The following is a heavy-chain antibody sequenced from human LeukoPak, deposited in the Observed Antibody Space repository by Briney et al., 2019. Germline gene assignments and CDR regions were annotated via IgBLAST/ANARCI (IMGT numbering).Heavy chain of an antibody. D-gene: IGHD3-3*01. J-gene: IGHJ3*02. Sequence: SETLSLSCTVSGGSISSYYWSWIRQPPGKGLEWIGYIYYSGSTNYNPSLKSRVTISVDTSKNQFSLKLSSVTAADTAVYYCARGDSDYDFWSGYYMVGAFDIWGQGTMVTVSS. V-gene: IGHV4-59*01. CDR3: ARGDSDYDFWSGYYMVGAFDI. CDR1: GGSISSYY. CDR2: IYYSGST.